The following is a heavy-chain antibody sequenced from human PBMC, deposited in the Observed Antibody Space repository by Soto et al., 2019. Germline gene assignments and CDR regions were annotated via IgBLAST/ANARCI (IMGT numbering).Heavy chain of an antibody. J-gene: IGHJ6*02. CDR3: ASPEIAVAETYYYYYGMDV. D-gene: IGHD6-19*01. V-gene: IGHV1-69*13. CDR1: GGTFSSYA. Sequence: SVKVSCKASGGTFSSYAISWVRQAPGQGLEWMGGIIPIFGTANYAQKFQGRVTITADESTSTAYMELSSLRSEDTAVYYCASPEIAVAETYYYYYGMDVWGQGTTVTVSS. CDR2: IIPIFGTA.